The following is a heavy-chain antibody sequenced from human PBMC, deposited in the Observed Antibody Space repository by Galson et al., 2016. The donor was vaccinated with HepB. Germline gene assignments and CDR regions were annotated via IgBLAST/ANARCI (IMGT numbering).Heavy chain of an antibody. CDR3: ARDQSGHRSYWYFDL. D-gene: IGHD3-3*01. CDR1: GGSISNYY. J-gene: IGHJ2*01. CDR2: IFYSGST. Sequence: SETLSLTCTVSGGSISNYYWSWIRQPPGKGLEWIGYIFYSGSTNYNPSLRSRVTMSVDTSKNQFSLKLNSVNAADTAVYYCARDQSGHRSYWYFDLWGRGTLVTVSS. V-gene: IGHV4-59*01.